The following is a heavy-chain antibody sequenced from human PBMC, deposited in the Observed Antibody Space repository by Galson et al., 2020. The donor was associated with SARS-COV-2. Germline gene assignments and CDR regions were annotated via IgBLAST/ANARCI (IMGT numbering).Heavy chain of an antibody. CDR2: INPNSGGT. CDR3: ARGGGDNTIFGVVIMEGYFDY. J-gene: IGHJ4*02. V-gene: IGHV1-2*02. D-gene: IGHD3-3*01. Sequence: ASVKVSCKASGYTFTGYYMHWVRQAPGQGLEWMGWINPNSGGTNYAQKFQGRVTMTRDTSISTAYMELSRLRSDDTAVYYCARGGGDNTIFGVVIMEGYFDYWGQGTLVTVSS. CDR1: GYTFTGYY.